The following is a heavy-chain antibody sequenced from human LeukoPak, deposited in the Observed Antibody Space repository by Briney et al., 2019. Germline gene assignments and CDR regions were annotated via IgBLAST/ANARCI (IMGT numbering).Heavy chain of an antibody. CDR3: AKDNYGGIYAS. CDR2: ISHFPGDP. V-gene: IGHV3-23*01. Sequence: GVALRLSCAVSGFTFSGDGIIWVGQAPGRGVDWDAHISHFPGDPWYANSVKGRFIISRDNPKGTVYLQMNSLRPEDSALYYCAKDNYGGIYASWGQGTMVTVSA. D-gene: IGHD3-16*01. J-gene: IGHJ5*02. CDR1: GFTFSGDG.